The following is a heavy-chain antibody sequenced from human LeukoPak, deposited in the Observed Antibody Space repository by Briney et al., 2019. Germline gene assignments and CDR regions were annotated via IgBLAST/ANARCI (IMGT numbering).Heavy chain of an antibody. CDR2: IYYSGST. CDR1: GGSISSSSYY. J-gene: IGHJ4*02. Sequence: PSETLSLTCTVSGGSISSSSYYWGWIRQPPGKGLEWIGSIYYSGSTYYNPSLKSRVTISVDTSKNQFSLKLSSVTAADTAVYYCARQLRGGHDYWGQGTLVTVSS. V-gene: IGHV4-39*01. D-gene: IGHD3-16*01. CDR3: ARQLRGGHDY.